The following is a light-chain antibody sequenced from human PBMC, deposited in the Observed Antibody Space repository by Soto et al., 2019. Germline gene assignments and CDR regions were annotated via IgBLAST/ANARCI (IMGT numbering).Light chain of an antibody. CDR2: GAS. J-gene: IGKJ4*01. V-gene: IGKV3-20*01. CDR1: QSISNSY. Sequence: DIVLTQSPGTLSLSPGERATLSCRASQSISNSYLAWFQQKPGQSPRLLIYGASSRPTGIPDRFSGSGSGTDFTLAISRLEPEDFALYYCQQYGSSPFTFGGGTKVEIK. CDR3: QQYGSSPFT.